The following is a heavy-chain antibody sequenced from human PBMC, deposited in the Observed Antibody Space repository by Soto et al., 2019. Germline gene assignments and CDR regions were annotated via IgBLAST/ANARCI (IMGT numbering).Heavy chain of an antibody. J-gene: IGHJ6*02. V-gene: IGHV4-59*01. CDR1: GGSISSYY. CDR3: ARSRRITIFGVPLNYGMDV. D-gene: IGHD3-3*01. Sequence: SETLSLTCTVSGGSISSYYWSWIRQPPGKGLEWIGYIYYSGSTNYNPSLKSRVTISVDTSKNQFSLKLSSVTAADTAVYYCARSRRITIFGVPLNYGMDVWGQGTTVTVSS. CDR2: IYYSGST.